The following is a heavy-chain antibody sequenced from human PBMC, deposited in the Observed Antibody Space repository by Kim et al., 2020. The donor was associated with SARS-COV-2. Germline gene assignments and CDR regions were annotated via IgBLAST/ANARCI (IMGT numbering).Heavy chain of an antibody. V-gene: IGHV4-31*03. CDR1: GGSISSGGYY. D-gene: IGHD2-2*01. CDR3: ARSLNYCSSTSCYGGGDFDI. J-gene: IGHJ3*02. Sequence: SETLSLTCTVSGGSISSGGYYWSWIRQHPGKGLEWIGYIYYSGSTYYNPSLKSRVTISVDTSKNQFSLKLSSVTAADTAVYYCARSLNYCSSTSCYGGGDFDIWGQGTMVTVSS. CDR2: IYYSGST.